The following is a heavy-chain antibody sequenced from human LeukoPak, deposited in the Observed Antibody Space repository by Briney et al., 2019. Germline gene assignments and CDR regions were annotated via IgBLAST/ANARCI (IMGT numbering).Heavy chain of an antibody. V-gene: IGHV4-30-4*08. D-gene: IGHD2-2*01. CDR1: GGSISSGDYY. J-gene: IGHJ5*02. CDR3: ARESATTIVVVPAARWFDP. Sequence: SETLSLTCTVSGGSISSGDYYWSWIRQPPGKGLEWIGYIYYSGSTYYNPSLKSRVTISVDTSKNQFSLKLSSVTAADTAVYYCARESATTIVVVPAARWFDPWGQGTLVTVSS. CDR2: IYYSGST.